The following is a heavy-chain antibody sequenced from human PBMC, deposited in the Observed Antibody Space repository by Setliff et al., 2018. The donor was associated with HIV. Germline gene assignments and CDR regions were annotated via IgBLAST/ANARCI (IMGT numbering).Heavy chain of an antibody. CDR2: IYTNSGNP. CDR3: AGGRYYFDD. J-gene: IGHJ4*02. Sequence: ASVKVSCKASGDTFTNYAMNWVRQAPGQGLEWMGWIYTNSGNPTYAQGFTGRFVFSLDTSVTTTYLQISSLKADDTAVYYCAGGRYYFDDWGQGTLVTVPQ. V-gene: IGHV7-4-1*02. CDR1: GDTFTNYA.